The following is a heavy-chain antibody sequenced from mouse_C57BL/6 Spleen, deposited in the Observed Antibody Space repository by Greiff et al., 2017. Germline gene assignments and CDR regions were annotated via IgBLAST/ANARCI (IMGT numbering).Heavy chain of an antibody. Sequence: VKLMESGAELVKPGASVKLSCKASGYTFTEYTIHWVKQRSGQGLEWIGWFYPGSGSIKYNEKFKDKATLTAAKSSSTVSMELSRLKSEYSAVYFCARHEGGVPDYFEDWGPGTTLTVSS. V-gene: IGHV1-62-2*01. CDR1: GYTFTEYT. CDR2: FYPGSGSI. CDR3: ARHEGGVPDYFED. J-gene: IGHJ2*01.